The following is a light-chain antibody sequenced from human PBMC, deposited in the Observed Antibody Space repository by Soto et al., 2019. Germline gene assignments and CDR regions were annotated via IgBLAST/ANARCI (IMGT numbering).Light chain of an antibody. V-gene: IGLV2-8*01. Sequence: QSVLTQPPSASGSPGQSVTISCTGTSSDVGGYKYVSWYQQHPGKAPKLMIYEVSERPSVVPDRFSGSKSGNTASLTVSGLQAEDEADYYCSSYAGSNNFVIFGGGTKVTVL. CDR3: SSYAGSNNFVI. CDR2: EVS. CDR1: SSDVGGYKY. J-gene: IGLJ2*01.